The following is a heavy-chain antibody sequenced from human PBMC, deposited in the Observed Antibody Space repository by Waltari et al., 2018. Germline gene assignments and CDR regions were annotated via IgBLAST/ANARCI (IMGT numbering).Heavy chain of an antibody. V-gene: IGHV4-34*01. J-gene: IGHJ4*02. CDR3: ARENSGSYFFDY. CDR1: GGSFSGYY. CDR2: INHSGST. D-gene: IGHD1-26*01. Sequence: QVQLQQWGAGLLKPSETLSLTCAVYGGSFSGYYWSWIRQPPGKGLEWIGEINHSGSTNYNPSLKSRVTISVDTSKNQFSLKLSSVTAADTAVYYCARENSGSYFFDYWGQGTLVTVSS.